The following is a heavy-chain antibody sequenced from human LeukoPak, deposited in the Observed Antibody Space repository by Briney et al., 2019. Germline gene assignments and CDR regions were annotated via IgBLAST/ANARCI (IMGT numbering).Heavy chain of an antibody. CDR2: MNPNSGNT. CDR1: GYTFTSYD. J-gene: IGHJ6*02. V-gene: IGHV1-8*01. Sequence: ASVKVSCKASGYTFTSYDINWVRQAPGQGLEWMGWMNPNSGNTGYAQKFQGRVTMTRNTSISTAYMELSSLRSEDTAVYYCARSLPYYDFWSGKIGYYYYGMDVWGQGTTVTVSS. D-gene: IGHD3-3*01. CDR3: ARSLPYYDFWSGKIGYYYYGMDV.